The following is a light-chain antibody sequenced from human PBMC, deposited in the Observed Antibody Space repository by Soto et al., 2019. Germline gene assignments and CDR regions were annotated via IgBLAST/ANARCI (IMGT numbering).Light chain of an antibody. V-gene: IGKV3-11*01. J-gene: IGKJ1*01. Sequence: EIVLTQSPGTLSLSPGERATLSCRASQTLSNSFIAWYQQKPGQAPRLLIYDVSNRATGIPARFSGSGSGTDFTLTISSLEPEDFAVYYCQQRSNWPRTFGQGTKVDIK. CDR3: QQRSNWPRT. CDR2: DVS. CDR1: QTLSNSF.